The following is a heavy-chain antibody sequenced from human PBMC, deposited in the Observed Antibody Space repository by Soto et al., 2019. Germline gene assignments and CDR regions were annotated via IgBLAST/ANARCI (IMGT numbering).Heavy chain of an antibody. D-gene: IGHD2-15*01. J-gene: IGHJ4*02. CDR1: GFSLSTSGVG. Sequence: SGPTLVNPTQTLTLTCTFSGFSLSTSGVGVGWIRQPPGKALEWLALIYWDDDKRYSPSLKSRLTITKDTSKNQVVLTMTNMDPVETATYYCAHQHIPRVVVVAAQKPPMAQFDYWGQGTLVTVSS. CDR3: AHQHIPRVVVVAAQKPPMAQFDY. CDR2: IYWDDDK. V-gene: IGHV2-5*02.